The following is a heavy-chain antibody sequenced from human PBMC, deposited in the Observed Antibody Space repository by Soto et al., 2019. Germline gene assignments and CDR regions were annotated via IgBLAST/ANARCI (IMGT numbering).Heavy chain of an antibody. J-gene: IGHJ4*02. Sequence: LRLSCAASGFSFSDYSMNWVRQTPGKGLEWVSSISSSSTYIYYADSVKGRFTISRDNAKNSLYLQMNGLRADDTAVYYCASRQFSLSWGQGTLVTVSS. CDR3: ASRQFSLS. CDR1: GFSFSDYS. V-gene: IGHV3-21*01. CDR2: ISSSSTYI. D-gene: IGHD3-3*02.